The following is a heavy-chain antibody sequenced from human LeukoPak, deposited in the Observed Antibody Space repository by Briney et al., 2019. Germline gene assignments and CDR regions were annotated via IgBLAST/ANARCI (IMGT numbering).Heavy chain of an antibody. CDR3: AKSLPGQWLGYYYYYGMDV. Sequence: GGSLRLSCAASGFTVSSNYMSWVRRAPGKGLEWVSVIYSGGSTYYADSVKGRFTISRDNSKNTLYLQMNSLRAEDTAVYYCAKSLPGQWLGYYYYYGMDVWGQGTTVTVSS. CDR1: GFTVSSNY. J-gene: IGHJ6*02. V-gene: IGHV3-53*01. D-gene: IGHD6-19*01. CDR2: IYSGGST.